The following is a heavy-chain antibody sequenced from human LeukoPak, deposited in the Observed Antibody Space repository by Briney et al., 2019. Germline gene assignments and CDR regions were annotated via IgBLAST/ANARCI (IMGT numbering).Heavy chain of an antibody. Sequence: GSLRVSCAASGFTFSSDAMSCVRQAPGKGLEWVSAISGSGGSTYYADSVKGRFTISRDSSKNTLYLQMNSLRAEDTAVYYCAKGLLWPPKNFDYRGQGTLVTVSS. CDR2: ISGSGGST. CDR3: AKGLLWPPKNFDY. D-gene: IGHD3-10*01. J-gene: IGHJ4*02. V-gene: IGHV3-23*01. CDR1: GFTFSSDA.